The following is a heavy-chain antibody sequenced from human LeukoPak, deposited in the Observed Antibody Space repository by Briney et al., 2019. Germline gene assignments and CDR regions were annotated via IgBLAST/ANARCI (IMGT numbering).Heavy chain of an antibody. CDR2: IYHSGST. CDR1: GGSISSGGYS. J-gene: IGHJ5*02. D-gene: IGHD3-3*01. V-gene: IGHV4-30-2*02. CDR3: ARVFEVSWFDP. Sequence: SETLSLTCAVSGGSISSGGYSWSWIRQPPGKGLEWIGYIYHSGSTYYNPSLKSRVTISVDRSKNQFSLKLSSVAAADTAVYYCARVFEVSWFDPWGQGTLVTVSS.